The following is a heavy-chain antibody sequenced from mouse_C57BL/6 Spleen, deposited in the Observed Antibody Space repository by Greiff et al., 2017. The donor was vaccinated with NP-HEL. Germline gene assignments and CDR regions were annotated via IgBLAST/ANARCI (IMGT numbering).Heavy chain of an antibody. CDR3: ARDKLTGTVWYFDV. CDR2: INYDGSST. Sequence: EVQVVESEGGLVQPGSSMKLSCTASGFTFSDYYMAWVRQVPEKGLEWVANINYDGSSTYYLDSLKSRFIISRDNAKNILYLQMSSLKSEDTATYYCARDKLTGTVWYFDVWGTGTTVTVSS. D-gene: IGHD4-1*01. J-gene: IGHJ1*03. V-gene: IGHV5-16*01. CDR1: GFTFSDYY.